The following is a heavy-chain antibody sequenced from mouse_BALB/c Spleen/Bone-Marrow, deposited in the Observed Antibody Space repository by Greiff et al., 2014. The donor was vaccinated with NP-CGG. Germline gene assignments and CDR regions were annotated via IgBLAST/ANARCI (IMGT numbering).Heavy chain of an antibody. Sequence: VMLVVSGPGLVAPSQSLSITCTVSGFSLTDYGVSWIRQPPGKGLEWLGVIWGGGITYYNSALKSRLSISKDNSKSQVFLKMNSLQTDDTAMYYCAKLNWDEGDYWGQGTTLTVSS. J-gene: IGHJ2*01. V-gene: IGHV2-6-5*01. CDR3: AKLNWDEGDY. CDR1: GFSLTDYG. D-gene: IGHD4-1*01. CDR2: IWGGGIT.